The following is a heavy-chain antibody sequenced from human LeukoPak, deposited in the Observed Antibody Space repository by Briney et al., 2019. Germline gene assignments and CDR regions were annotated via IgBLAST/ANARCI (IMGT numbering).Heavy chain of an antibody. CDR1: GFNFSGSA. CDR2: IRRKAHSYPT. V-gene: IGHV3-73*01. J-gene: IGHJ4*02. CDR3: TSYCSSGSCPYYFAY. Sequence: GGSLRLSCAASGFNFSGSAMHWVRQACGKGLEWVGRIRRKAHSYPTAYAASVKGRFTISRDDSENTAYLQMNSLKTEDTAVYYCTSYCSSGSCPYYFAYWGQGTLVTVSS. D-gene: IGHD2-15*01.